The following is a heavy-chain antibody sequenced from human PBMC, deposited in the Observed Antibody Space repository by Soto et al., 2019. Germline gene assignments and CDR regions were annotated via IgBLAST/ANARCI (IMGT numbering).Heavy chain of an antibody. J-gene: IGHJ4*02. CDR2: ISGSGGST. D-gene: IGHD3-10*01. Sequence: GGSLRLSCAASGFTFSIYAMSWVRQSPGKGLEWVSSISGSGGSTYYADSVKGRFTISRDNSKNTLYLQMNSLRAEDTAVYYCAKEPYGRVDTASFDYWGQGTLVTVSS. CDR3: AKEPYGRVDTASFDY. V-gene: IGHV3-23*01. CDR1: GFTFSIYA.